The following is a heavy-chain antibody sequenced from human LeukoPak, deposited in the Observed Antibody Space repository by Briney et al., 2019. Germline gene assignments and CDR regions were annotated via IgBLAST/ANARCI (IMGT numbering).Heavy chain of an antibody. V-gene: IGHV4-59*08. Sequence: SEALSLTSADAVGSISSYLWSWIRPPLGKGLEWIGYIYYSGSTNYNPSLKSRVTISVDTSKNQFSLKLSSVTAADTAVYYCARGVYIAAAQYGYWGQGTLVTVSS. D-gene: IGHD6-13*01. CDR3: ARGVYIAAAQYGY. CDR2: IYYSGST. J-gene: IGHJ4*02. CDR1: VGSISSYL.